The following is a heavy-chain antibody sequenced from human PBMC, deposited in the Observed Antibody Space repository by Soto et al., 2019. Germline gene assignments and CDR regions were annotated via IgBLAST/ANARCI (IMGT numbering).Heavy chain of an antibody. Sequence: GESLKISCKGSGYSSTSYWIGWVRQMPGKGLEWMGIIYPGDSDTRYSPSFQGQVTISADKSISTAYLQWSSLKASDTAMYYCARANFPNIYGMDVWGQGTTVTV. J-gene: IGHJ6*02. CDR1: GYSSTSYW. CDR2: IYPGDSDT. V-gene: IGHV5-51*01. D-gene: IGHD7-27*01. CDR3: ARANFPNIYGMDV.